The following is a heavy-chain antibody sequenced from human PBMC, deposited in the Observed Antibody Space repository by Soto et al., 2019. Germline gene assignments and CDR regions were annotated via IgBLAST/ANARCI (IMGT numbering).Heavy chain of an antibody. Sequence: EVQLLESGGGLVQPGGSLRLSRAASGFTFSSYAMTWVRQAPGKGLEWVSAISGSGGTTYYAESVKGRFSISRDNFKNTLSLQMNSLRAEDTAVYYCAVRGANSWSRIDYWGQGTLVTVSS. V-gene: IGHV3-23*01. CDR2: ISGSGGTT. D-gene: IGHD6-13*01. CDR3: AVRGANSWSRIDY. CDR1: GFTFSSYA. J-gene: IGHJ4*02.